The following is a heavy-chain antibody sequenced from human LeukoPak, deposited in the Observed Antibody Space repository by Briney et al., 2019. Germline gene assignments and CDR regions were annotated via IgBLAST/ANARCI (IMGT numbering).Heavy chain of an antibody. CDR1: GGSISSGGYY. CDR2: IYYSGST. D-gene: IGHD5-12*01. J-gene: IGHJ6*02. Sequence: PSETLSLTCTVSGGSISSGGYYWSWIRQHPGKGLEWIGYIYYSGSTYYNPSLKSRVTISVDTSKNQFSLRLSSVTAADTAVYYCARDFVVATTNYYYGMDVWGQGTTVTVSS. V-gene: IGHV4-31*03. CDR3: ARDFVVATTNYYYGMDV.